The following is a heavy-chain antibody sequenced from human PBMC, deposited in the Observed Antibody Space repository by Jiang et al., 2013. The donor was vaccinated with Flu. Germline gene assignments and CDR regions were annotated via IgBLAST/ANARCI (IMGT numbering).Heavy chain of an antibody. Sequence: GPGLVKASGTLSLTCTVSGGSISRYYWGWIRQSPGKGLEWIGYISSSGSTNYNPSLKSRVTISLDTSKNQFSLSLNSVTAADTASYFCARDLGYCSGGFCNSGYYYGMDVWGQGTTVTVS. CDR1: GGSISRYY. J-gene: IGHJ6*02. D-gene: IGHD2-15*01. CDR2: ISSSGST. CDR3: ARDLGYCSGGFCNSGYYYGMDV. V-gene: IGHV4-59*01.